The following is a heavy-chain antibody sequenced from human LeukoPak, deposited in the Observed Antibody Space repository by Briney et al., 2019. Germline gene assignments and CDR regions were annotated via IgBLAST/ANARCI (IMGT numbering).Heavy chain of an antibody. V-gene: IGHV4-59*01. J-gene: IGHJ4*02. CDR2: IYYSGST. D-gene: IGHD3-9*01. CDR3: ARETYNYDILTGPKRGGFDY. Sequence: PSETLSLTCSVSRGSISGYYWSWIRQPPGKGLEWIGYIYYSGSTNYNPCLKSRVTISVDTSKNQFSLKLSSVTAADTAVYYCARETYNYDILTGPKRGGFDYWGQGTLVTVSS. CDR1: RGSISGYY.